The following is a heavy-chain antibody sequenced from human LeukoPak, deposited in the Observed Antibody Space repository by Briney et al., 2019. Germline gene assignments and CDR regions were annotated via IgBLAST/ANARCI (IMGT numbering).Heavy chain of an antibody. CDR3: AKDIRATSVAGTSGFDY. CDR2: ISSSGTTI. Sequence: PGGSLRLSCAASGFTFSSYEMNWVRQAPGKGLEGVSYISSSGTTIYYADSVKGRFTISRDNAKNSLYLQMNSLRAEDTALYYCAKDIRATSVAGTSGFDYWGQGTLVTVSS. CDR1: GFTFSSYE. D-gene: IGHD6-19*01. J-gene: IGHJ4*02. V-gene: IGHV3-48*03.